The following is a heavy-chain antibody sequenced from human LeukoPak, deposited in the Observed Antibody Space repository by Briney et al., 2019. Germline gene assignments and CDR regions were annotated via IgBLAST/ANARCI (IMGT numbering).Heavy chain of an antibody. CDR3: ARVGAVGAADC. J-gene: IGHJ4*02. CDR1: GFIVSSKY. CDR2: IFSGDSP. D-gene: IGHD6-19*01. Sequence: GGSLRLSCAASGFIVSSKYMSWVRQAPGKGLEWVSIIFSGDSPYYADSVKGRFTISRDNSKNTVYLQMNSLRAEDTAVYYCARVGAVGAADCWGQGTLVTVSP. V-gene: IGHV3-66*01.